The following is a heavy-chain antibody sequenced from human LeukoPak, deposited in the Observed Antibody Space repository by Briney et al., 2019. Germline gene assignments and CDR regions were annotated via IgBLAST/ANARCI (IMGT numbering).Heavy chain of an antibody. Sequence: GGSLRLSCAASGFTFSSDGMHWVRQAPGKGLEWVAVISYDGSNKYYADSVKGRFTISRDNARNSLYLQMNTLRAEDTAVYSCARGADGVSSNSRGWFDPWGQGTLVTVSS. CDR3: ARGADGVSSNSRGWFDP. D-gene: IGHD2-15*01. V-gene: IGHV3-30*03. CDR2: ISYDGSNK. J-gene: IGHJ5*02. CDR1: GFTFSSDG.